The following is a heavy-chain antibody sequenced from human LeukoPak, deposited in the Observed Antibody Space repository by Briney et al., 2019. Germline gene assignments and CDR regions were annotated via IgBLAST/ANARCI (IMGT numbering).Heavy chain of an antibody. CDR2: IFAGGST. V-gene: IGHV3-53*01. D-gene: IGHD3-22*01. J-gene: IGHJ6*02. CDR1: GLTVSGIY. CDR3: ARTITMIVVVITGGMDV. Sequence: HPGGSLRLSCATSGLTVSGIYMSWVRQAPGKGPEWVSVIFAGGSTYYTDSVKGRFTISRDNAKNSLYLQMNSLRAEDTAVYYCARTITMIVVVITGGMDVWGQGTTVTVSS.